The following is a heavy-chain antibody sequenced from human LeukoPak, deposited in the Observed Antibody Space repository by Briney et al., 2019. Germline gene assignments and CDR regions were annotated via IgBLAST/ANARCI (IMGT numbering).Heavy chain of an antibody. Sequence: QTGGFLRLSCAASGFTFSRYAMTWVRQAPGKGLEWVSSIGPSNGTTYYADSVKGRFTISRDNSKNTVFLQMNSLRVEDTAVYYCAKAGYSSSWPFDYWGQGTQVTVSS. CDR3: AKAGYSSSWPFDY. CDR1: GFTFSRYA. J-gene: IGHJ4*02. V-gene: IGHV3-23*01. D-gene: IGHD6-13*01. CDR2: IGPSNGTT.